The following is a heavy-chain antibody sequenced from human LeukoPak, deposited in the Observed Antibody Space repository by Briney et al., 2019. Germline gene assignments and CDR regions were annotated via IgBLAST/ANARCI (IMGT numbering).Heavy chain of an antibody. J-gene: IGHJ6*02. CDR3: ARFKSGWFNENYYGMDV. Sequence: SETLSLTCAVYGGSFSGYYWSWIRQPPGKGLEWIGEINHSGSTNYNPSLKSRVTMAVDTPKNQFSLKLSSVTAADTAVYYCARFKSGWFNENYYGMDVWGQGTTVTVSS. V-gene: IGHV4-34*01. D-gene: IGHD6-19*01. CDR2: INHSGST. CDR1: GGSFSGYY.